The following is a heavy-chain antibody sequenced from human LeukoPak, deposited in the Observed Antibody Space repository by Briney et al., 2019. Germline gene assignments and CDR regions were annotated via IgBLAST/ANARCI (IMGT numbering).Heavy chain of an antibody. Sequence: SVKVSCKASGGTFSSYAISWVRQAPGQGLEWMGGIIPIFGTANYAQKFQGRVTITADESTSTAYMELSSLRSEDTAVYYCARTYYYVSSGYYLAWFDPWGQGTLVTVSS. D-gene: IGHD3-22*01. CDR2: IIPIFGTA. V-gene: IGHV1-69*01. CDR3: ARTYYYVSSGYYLAWFDP. J-gene: IGHJ5*02. CDR1: GGTFSSYA.